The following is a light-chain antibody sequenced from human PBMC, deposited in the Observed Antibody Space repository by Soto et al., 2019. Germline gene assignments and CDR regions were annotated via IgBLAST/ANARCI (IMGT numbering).Light chain of an antibody. J-gene: IGLJ1*01. Sequence: QAVVTQPPSASGTPGQRVTISCSGSSSNIGSNTLNWYQQLPGSAPRLLIYSDYQRPSGVPGRFSGSKSGTSASLAIAGLQSEDEGDYYCAAWDDSLNGHVFGTGTKVTVL. CDR2: SDY. CDR1: SSNIGSNT. V-gene: IGLV1-44*01. CDR3: AAWDDSLNGHV.